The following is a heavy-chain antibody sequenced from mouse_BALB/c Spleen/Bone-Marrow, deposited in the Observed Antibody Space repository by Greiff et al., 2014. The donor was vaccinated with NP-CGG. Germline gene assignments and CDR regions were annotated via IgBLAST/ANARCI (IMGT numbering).Heavy chain of an antibody. J-gene: IGHJ4*01. CDR2: IRLKSNNYAT. V-gene: IGHV6-6*02. CDR3: IRRGRGYAMDY. Sequence: EVMLVESGGGLVQPGGSMKLSCVASGFTFSNYWMNWVRQSPEKGLEWVAEIRLKSNNYATHYAESVKGRFTISRDDSKSSVYLQMNNLRAEDTGIYYFIRRGRGYAMDYWGQGTSVTVSS. CDR1: GFTFSNYW.